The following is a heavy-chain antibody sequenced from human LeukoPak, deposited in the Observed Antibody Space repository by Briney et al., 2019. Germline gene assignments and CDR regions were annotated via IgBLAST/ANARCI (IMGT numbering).Heavy chain of an antibody. V-gene: IGHV3-23*01. J-gene: IGHJ4*02. CDR3: AKAPRDGYNPLDY. D-gene: IGHD5-24*01. Sequence: PGGSLGLSCAASGFNFGSYAMSWVRQAPGKGLEWVSAINGLGGTTYYSDSVKGRFTISRDNSKNTLYLEVNSLRAEDTAVYFCAKAPRDGYNPLDYWGQGTLVTVSS. CDR2: INGLGGTT. CDR1: GFNFGSYA.